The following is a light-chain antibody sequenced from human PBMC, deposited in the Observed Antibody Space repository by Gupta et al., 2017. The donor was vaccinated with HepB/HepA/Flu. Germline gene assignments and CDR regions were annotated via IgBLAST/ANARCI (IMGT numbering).Light chain of an antibody. Sequence: QVVLTQSPSASASLGASVKLTCTLSSGHSSYAIAWHQQQPEKGPRYLMKLNSDGSHSKGDGIPDRFSGSSSGAERYLTIASVQAEDEDDYYCQTGGTGKWVFGGGTKLTVL. V-gene: IGLV4-69*01. CDR1: SGHSSYA. J-gene: IGLJ3*02. CDR3: QTGGTGKWV. CDR2: LNSDGSH.